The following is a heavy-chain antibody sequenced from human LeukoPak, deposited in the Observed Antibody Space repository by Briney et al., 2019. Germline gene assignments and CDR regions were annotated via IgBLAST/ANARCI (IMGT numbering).Heavy chain of an antibody. CDR3: ASGYSSGWYMVY. CDR1: GFTFSSYA. J-gene: IGHJ4*02. V-gene: IGHV3-23*01. CDR2: ISGSGGST. Sequence: GGSLRLSCAASGFTFSSYAMSLVRQAPGKGLEWVSAISGSGGSTYYADSVKGRFTISRDNSKNTLYLQMNSLRAEDTAVYYCASGYSSGWYMVYWGQGTLVTVSS. D-gene: IGHD6-19*01.